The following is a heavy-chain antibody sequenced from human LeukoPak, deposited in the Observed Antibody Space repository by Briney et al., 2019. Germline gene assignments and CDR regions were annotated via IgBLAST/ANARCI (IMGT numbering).Heavy chain of an antibody. V-gene: IGHV1-69*06. D-gene: IGHD2-2*01. Sequence: SVKVSCKASGGTFSSYAISWVRQAPGQGLEWMGGIIPIFGTANYAQKFQGRVTITADKSTSTAYMELSSLRSEDTAVYYCARAKAGDIVVVPAATGAHYYYGMDVWGKGTTVTVSS. CDR2: IIPIFGTA. J-gene: IGHJ6*04. CDR3: ARAKAGDIVVVPAATGAHYYYGMDV. CDR1: GGTFSSYA.